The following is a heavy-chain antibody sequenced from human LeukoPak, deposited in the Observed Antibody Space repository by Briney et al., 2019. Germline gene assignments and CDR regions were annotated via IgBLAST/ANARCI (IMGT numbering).Heavy chain of an antibody. Sequence: GASVKVSCKASGYTFTSYAMNWVRQAPGQGLEWMGWINTNTGNPTYAQGFTGRFVFSLDTSVSTAYLQISSLKAEDTAVYYCARDRLPFWSGYYHDLDYWGQGTLVTISS. CDR2: INTNTGNP. D-gene: IGHD3-3*01. CDR1: GYTFTSYA. V-gene: IGHV7-4-1*02. J-gene: IGHJ4*02. CDR3: ARDRLPFWSGYYHDLDY.